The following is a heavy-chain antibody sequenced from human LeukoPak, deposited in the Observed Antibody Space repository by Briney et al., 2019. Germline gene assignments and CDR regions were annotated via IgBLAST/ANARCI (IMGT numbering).Heavy chain of an antibody. J-gene: IGHJ3*02. CDR1: GFTFSSYW. Sequence: GGSLRLSCAASGFTFSSYWMSWVRQAPGKGLEWVANIKQDGSEKYYVDSVKGRFTISRDNAKNSLYLQMNSLRAEDTAVYYCARERDYYDSSGDAFDIWGQGTMVTASS. D-gene: IGHD3-22*01. V-gene: IGHV3-7*01. CDR3: ARERDYYDSSGDAFDI. CDR2: IKQDGSEK.